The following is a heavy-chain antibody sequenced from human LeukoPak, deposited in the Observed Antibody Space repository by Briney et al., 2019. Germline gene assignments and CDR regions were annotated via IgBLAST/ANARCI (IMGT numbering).Heavy chain of an antibody. J-gene: IGHJ1*01. CDR1: GGSISGYY. CDR2: IYHSGST. Sequence: SETLSLTCTVSGGSISGYYWSWIRQPPGKGLEWIGYIYHSGSTNYNPSLQSRVTISVDTSKNQFSLNLSSVTAADTAVYYCARGGAARLHFQNWGQGTLVTVSS. V-gene: IGHV4-59*01. D-gene: IGHD6-6*01. CDR3: ARGGAARLHFQN.